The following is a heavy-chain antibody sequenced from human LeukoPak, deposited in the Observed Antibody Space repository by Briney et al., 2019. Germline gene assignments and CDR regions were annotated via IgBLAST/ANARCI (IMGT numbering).Heavy chain of an antibody. J-gene: IGHJ4*02. CDR2: IYYSGST. CDR3: ASLYYDISGYSQMCYFDY. Sequence: SETLSLTCTVSGGSISSSSYYWGWIRQPPGKGLEWIGSIYYSGSTYYNPSLKSRVTISVDTSKNQFSLNLSSVTAADTAVYYCASLYYDISGYSQMCYFDYCGQGTLVTVSS. CDR1: GGSISSSSYY. D-gene: IGHD3-22*01. V-gene: IGHV4-39*01.